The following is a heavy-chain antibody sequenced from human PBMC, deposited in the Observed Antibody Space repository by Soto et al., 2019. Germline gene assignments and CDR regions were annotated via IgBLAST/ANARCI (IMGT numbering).Heavy chain of an antibody. CDR2: IYPGDSDT. V-gene: IGHV5-51*01. D-gene: IGHD3-22*01. J-gene: IGHJ6*02. CDR1: GYSFTSYW. CDR3: VRQQFYYDSSGYLYYYYYGMDV. Sequence: EVQLVQSGAEVKKPGESLKISCKGSGYSFTSYWIGWVRQMPGKGLEWMGIIYPGDSDTRYSPSFQGQVTISADKSISTAYLQWSSLKASDTAMYYCVRQQFYYDSSGYLYYYYYGMDVWGQGTTVTVSS.